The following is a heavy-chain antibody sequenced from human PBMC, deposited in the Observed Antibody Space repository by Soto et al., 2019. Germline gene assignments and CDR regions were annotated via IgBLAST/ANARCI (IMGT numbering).Heavy chain of an antibody. CDR3: ARHAHDSSGYSGYWFDP. J-gene: IGHJ5*02. V-gene: IGHV4-39*01. CDR1: GGSISSGSYY. CDR2: IYYSGST. Sequence: SETLSLTCTVSGGSISSGSYYWGWIRQPPGKGLEWIGSIYYSGSTYYNPSLKGRVTISVDTSKNQFSLKLSSVTAADTAVYYCARHAHDSSGYSGYWFDPWGQGTLVTVSS. D-gene: IGHD3-22*01.